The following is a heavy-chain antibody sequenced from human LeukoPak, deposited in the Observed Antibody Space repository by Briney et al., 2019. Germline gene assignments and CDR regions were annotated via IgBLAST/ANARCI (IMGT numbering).Heavy chain of an antibody. CDR2: VSWNSDVI. D-gene: IGHD5-18*01. V-gene: IGHV3-9*01. CDR1: GFTFDDYA. Sequence: PGGSLRLSCAASGFTFDDYAMHWVRQAPGKGLEWVSGVSWNSDVIGYADSVDSVKGRFTISRDNAKNSLYLQMNSLRAEDTAFYYRAKDRRPGYTYGSETGFDYWGQGTLVTVSS. CDR3: AKDRRPGYTYGSETGFDY. J-gene: IGHJ4*02.